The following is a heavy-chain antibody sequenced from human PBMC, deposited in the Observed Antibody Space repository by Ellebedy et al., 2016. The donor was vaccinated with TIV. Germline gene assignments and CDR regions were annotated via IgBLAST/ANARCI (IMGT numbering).Heavy chain of an antibody. V-gene: IGHV4-39*01. D-gene: IGHD1-14*01. CDR2: IYYSGST. CDR1: GGSIFSSSYY. Sequence: SETLSLXCTVSGGSIFSSSYYWGWIRQPPGKGLEWIGSIYYSGSTSYNPSLKSRVTISVHTSKNQFSLRLSSVTAADTAAYYCAKVIAATGITYYFYMDVWGRGTTVTVSS. CDR3: AKVIAATGITYYFYMDV. J-gene: IGHJ6*03.